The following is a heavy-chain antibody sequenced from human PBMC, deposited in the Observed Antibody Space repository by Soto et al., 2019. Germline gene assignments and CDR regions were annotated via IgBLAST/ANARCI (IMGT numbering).Heavy chain of an antibody. Sequence: GVSLRLSCAASGFTFSSYAMHWVRQAPGKGLEWVAVISYDGSNKYYADSVKGRFTISRDNSKNTLYLQMNSRRAEDTAVYYCVRVYMRDDAFDISGQGTIVTVS. D-gene: IGHD2-2*01. CDR2: ISYDGSNK. J-gene: IGHJ3*02. CDR3: VRVYMRDDAFDI. CDR1: GFTFSSYA. V-gene: IGHV3-30-3*01.